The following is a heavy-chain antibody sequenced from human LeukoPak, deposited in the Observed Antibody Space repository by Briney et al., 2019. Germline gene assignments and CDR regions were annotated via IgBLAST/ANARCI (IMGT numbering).Heavy chain of an antibody. Sequence: SVKVSCKASGGTFSSYAISWVRQAPGQGLEWMGGVIPIFGTANYAQKFQGRVTITADESTSTAYMELSSLRSEDTAVYYCARRITMVRGENWFDPWGQGTLVTVSS. CDR3: ARRITMVRGENWFDP. V-gene: IGHV1-69*13. D-gene: IGHD3-10*01. CDR2: VIPIFGTA. J-gene: IGHJ5*02. CDR1: GGTFSSYA.